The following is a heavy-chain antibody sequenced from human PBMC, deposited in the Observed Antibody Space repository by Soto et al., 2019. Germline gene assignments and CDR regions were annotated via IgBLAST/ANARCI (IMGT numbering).Heavy chain of an antibody. CDR1: GYTFTSYY. J-gene: IGHJ5*02. Sequence: ASVKVSCKASGYTFTSYYMHWVRQAPGQGLEWMGIINPSGGSTSYAQKFQGRVTMTRDTSTSTVYMELSSLRSEDTAVYYCAREKGITIYGVVIIIFDPRGQGTLVTVSS. D-gene: IGHD3-3*01. CDR3: AREKGITIYGVVIIIFDP. V-gene: IGHV1-46*01. CDR2: INPSGGST.